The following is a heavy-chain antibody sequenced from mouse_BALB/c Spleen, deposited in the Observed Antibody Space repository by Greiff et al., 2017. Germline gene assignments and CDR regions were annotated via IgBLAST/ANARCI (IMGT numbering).Heavy chain of an antibody. CDR3: ARSSSPHYYGSSLAY. CDR1: GFSLTGYG. Sequence: VMLVESGPGLVAPSQSLSITCTVSGFSLTGYGVNWVRQPPGKGLEWLGMIWGDGSTDYNSALKSRLSISKDNSKSQVFLKMNSLQTDDTARYYCARSSSPHYYGSSLAYWGQGTLVTVSA. CDR2: IWGDGST. J-gene: IGHJ3*01. V-gene: IGHV2-6-7*01. D-gene: IGHD1-1*01.